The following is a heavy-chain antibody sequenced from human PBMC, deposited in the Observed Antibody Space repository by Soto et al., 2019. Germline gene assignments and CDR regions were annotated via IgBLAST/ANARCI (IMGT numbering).Heavy chain of an antibody. J-gene: IGHJ4*02. V-gene: IGHV4-30-2*01. CDR3: AREFDY. CDR2: IYHSGST. Sequence: SETLSLTCAVSGGSISSGDYSWSWIRQPPGKGLEWIGYIYHSGSTSYSPSLKSRVTISIDRSKNQFSLKLSSVTAADTAVYYCAREFDYWGQGTLVT. CDR1: GGSISSGDYS.